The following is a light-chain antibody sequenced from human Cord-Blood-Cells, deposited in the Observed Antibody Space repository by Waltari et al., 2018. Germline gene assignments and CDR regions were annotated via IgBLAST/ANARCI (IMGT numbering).Light chain of an antibody. Sequence: DTGMTQSPDPLAVSLGERATINPTSSQSVLYSANNKNYLAWYQQKPGQPPKLLIYCAATRESGVPDRFIGSGSGTDFPLAISSLQAEDVAVYYCQQYYSTPLTFGGGTKVKIK. CDR2: CAA. CDR1: QSVLYSANNKNY. V-gene: IGKV4-1*01. J-gene: IGKJ4*01. CDR3: QQYYSTPLT.